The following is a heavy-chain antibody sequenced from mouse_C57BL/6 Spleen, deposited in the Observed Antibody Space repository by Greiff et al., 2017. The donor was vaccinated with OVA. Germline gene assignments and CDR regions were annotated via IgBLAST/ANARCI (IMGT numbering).Heavy chain of an antibody. CDR1: GYTFTDYY. CDR2: INPNNGGT. J-gene: IGHJ4*01. V-gene: IGHV1-26*01. Sequence: EVQLQQSGPELVKPGASVKISCKASGYTFTDYYMNWVKQSHGKSLEWIGDINPNNGGTSYNQKFKGKATLTVDKSSRTAYMELRSLTSEDSAVYYWSRRGDFYAMDYWGQETSVTVSS. CDR3: SRRGDFYAMDY.